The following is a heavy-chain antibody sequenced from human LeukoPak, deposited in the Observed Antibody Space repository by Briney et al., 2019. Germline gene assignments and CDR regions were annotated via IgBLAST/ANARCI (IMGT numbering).Heavy chain of an antibody. Sequence: GGSLRLSCAAPGFTFSSYGMSWVRQAPGKGLEWVSAISGSGGSTYYADSVKGRFTISRDNSKNTLYLQMNSLRAEDTALYYCASAGLTYGSGSYFVYWGQGTLVTVSS. CDR2: ISGSGGST. V-gene: IGHV3-23*01. CDR3: ASAGLTYGSGSYFVY. D-gene: IGHD3-10*01. CDR1: GFTFSSYG. J-gene: IGHJ4*02.